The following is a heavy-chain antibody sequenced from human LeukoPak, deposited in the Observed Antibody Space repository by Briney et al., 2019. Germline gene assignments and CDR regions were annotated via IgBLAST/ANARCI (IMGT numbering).Heavy chain of an antibody. CDR2: FDPEDGET. V-gene: IGHV1-24*01. CDR3: ARTIVDGGTSH. D-gene: IGHD2-15*01. Sequence: ASVKVSCKVSGYTLTELSMHWVRQAPGKGLEWMGGFDPEDGETIYAQKFQGRVTMTRDTSASTAYMELSSLRSEDTAIYYCARTIVDGGTSHWGQGTLVTVSS. J-gene: IGHJ4*02. CDR1: GYTLTELS.